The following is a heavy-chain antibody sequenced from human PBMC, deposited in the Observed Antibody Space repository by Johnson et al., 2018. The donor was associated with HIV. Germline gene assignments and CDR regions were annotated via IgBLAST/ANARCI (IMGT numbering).Heavy chain of an antibody. Sequence: MQLVESGGGLVQPGGSLRLSCAASGFTFSSYWMHWVRQAPGKGLVWVSRINSDGSSTSYADSVKGRFTISRDNAKNTLYLQMNSRRAEDTAVYYCAREKRWGLMITFGGPHAFDIWGQGTMVTVSS. CDR2: INSDGSST. V-gene: IGHV3-74*01. J-gene: IGHJ3*02. CDR3: AREKRWGLMITFGGPHAFDI. D-gene: IGHD3-16*01. CDR1: GFTFSSYW.